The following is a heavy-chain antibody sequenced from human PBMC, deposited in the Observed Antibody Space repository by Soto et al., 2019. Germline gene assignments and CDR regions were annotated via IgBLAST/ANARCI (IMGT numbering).Heavy chain of an antibody. CDR1: GYTFTTYD. Sequence: ASVKVSCKATGYTFTTYDINWVRQATGQGLEWMGWMNPNSGGTGYAQKFQGRVTMTRDTSISTAYMELSTLTSEDTAVYYCVRGLEWLRNYWGQGTLVTVSS. CDR2: MNPNSGGT. CDR3: VRGLEWLRNY. D-gene: IGHD5-12*01. J-gene: IGHJ4*02. V-gene: IGHV1-8*01.